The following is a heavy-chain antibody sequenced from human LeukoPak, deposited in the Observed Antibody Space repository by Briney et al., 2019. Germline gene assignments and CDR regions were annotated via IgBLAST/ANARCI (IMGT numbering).Heavy chain of an antibody. CDR2: IYYSGNT. V-gene: IGHV4-59*08. CDR3: ARHSTCFDP. Sequence: SETLSLTCTVSGGSISSYYWTWIRQPPGKGLEWIGYIYYSGNTDYNPSLKSRVTISVDTSKNQFSLKLTSVTAADTAVYYCARHSTCFDPWGQGTLVTVSS. CDR1: GGSISSYY. J-gene: IGHJ5*02.